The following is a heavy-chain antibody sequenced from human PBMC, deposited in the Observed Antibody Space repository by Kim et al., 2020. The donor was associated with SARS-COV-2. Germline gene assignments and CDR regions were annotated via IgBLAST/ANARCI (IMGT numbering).Heavy chain of an antibody. CDR3: ARATYNWNYFDY. CDR2: INHRGST. Sequence: SETLSLTCAVYGGSFRNYYWSWIRQPPGKGLEWIGEINHRGSTNCNSSLKSRVTISVDTSKNQFSLKLISVTAADTAVYYCARATYNWNYFDYWGQGALVTDSS. V-gene: IGHV4-34*01. J-gene: IGHJ4*02. D-gene: IGHD1-20*01. CDR1: GGSFRNYY.